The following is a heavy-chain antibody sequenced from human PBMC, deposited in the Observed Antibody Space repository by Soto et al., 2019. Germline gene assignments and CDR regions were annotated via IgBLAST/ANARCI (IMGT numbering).Heavy chain of an antibody. Sequence: QVTLKESGPVVVKPTETLTLTCTVSGLSLNKPGLGVSWIRRPPGKALEWLAHIFSNDDKSYPSSLKNRLTNSKDTSKGQVVLTITSMDPVDSAKYFCAVIKDCSRIDCFLASFDPWGQGTQVTVSS. V-gene: IGHV2-26*01. D-gene: IGHD2-21*02. CDR3: AVIKDCSRIDCFLASFDP. J-gene: IGHJ5*02. CDR2: IFSNDDK. CDR1: GLSLNKPGLG.